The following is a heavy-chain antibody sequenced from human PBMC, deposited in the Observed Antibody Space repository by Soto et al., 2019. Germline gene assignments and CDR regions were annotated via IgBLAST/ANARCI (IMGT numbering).Heavy chain of an antibody. CDR2: IYYSGST. J-gene: IGHJ3*02. CDR3: ARVMVYSEDAFDI. CDR1: GGSISSYY. D-gene: IGHD2-8*01. V-gene: IGHV4-59*01. Sequence: SEILSLTCTVSGGSISSYYWSWIRQPPGKGLEWIGYIYYSGSTNYNPSLKSRVTISVDTSKNQFSLKLSSVTAADTAVYYCARVMVYSEDAFDIWGQGTMVT.